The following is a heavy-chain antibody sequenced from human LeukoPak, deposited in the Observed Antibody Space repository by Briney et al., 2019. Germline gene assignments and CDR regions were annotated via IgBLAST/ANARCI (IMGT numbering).Heavy chain of an antibody. Sequence: QPGGSLRLSCAASGFNFRSNWMNWVRQAPGQGLDWVAHVQPDGSAKIYADSVKGRFTISRDNAKDSVYLQMNSLRVEDTAVYYCARDFFGWSSLGHWGQGTLVTVSS. D-gene: IGHD6-19*01. CDR1: GFNFRSNW. CDR2: VQPDGSAK. J-gene: IGHJ1*01. CDR3: ARDFFGWSSLGH. V-gene: IGHV3-7*01.